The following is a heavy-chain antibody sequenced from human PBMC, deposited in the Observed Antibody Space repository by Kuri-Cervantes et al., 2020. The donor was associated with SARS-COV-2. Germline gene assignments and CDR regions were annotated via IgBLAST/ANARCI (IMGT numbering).Heavy chain of an antibody. CDR3: ARNSYYGSGLFDY. Sequence: GESLKISCAASGFTFSSYSMNWVRQAPGKGLEWVSSISSSSSYIYYADSVKGRFTISRDNAKNSLYLQMNSLRAEDTAVYYCARNSYYGSGLFDYWGQGTLVTVSS. CDR1: GFTFSSYS. CDR2: ISSSSSYI. J-gene: IGHJ4*02. D-gene: IGHD3-10*01. V-gene: IGHV3-21*01.